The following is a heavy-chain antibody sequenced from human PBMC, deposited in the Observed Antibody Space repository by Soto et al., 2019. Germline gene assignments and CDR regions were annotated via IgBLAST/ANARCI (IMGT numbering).Heavy chain of an antibody. D-gene: IGHD6-19*01. CDR1: GGSISSSSYY. Sequence: QLQLQESGPGLVKPSETLSLTCTVSGGSISSSSYYWGWIRQPPGKGLEWIGSIYYSGSTYYNPPLKSRVTISVDTSKNQFSLKLSSVTAADTAVYYCGRGGDSSGWYDYWGQGTLVTVSS. CDR2: IYYSGST. V-gene: IGHV4-39*01. J-gene: IGHJ4*02. CDR3: GRGGDSSGWYDY.